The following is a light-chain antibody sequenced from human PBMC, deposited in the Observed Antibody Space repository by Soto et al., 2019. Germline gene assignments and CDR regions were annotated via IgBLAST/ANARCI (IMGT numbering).Light chain of an antibody. CDR1: SSNIGANP. J-gene: IGLJ2*01. CDR2: NND. CDR3: EAWDDSLYGAV. V-gene: IGLV1-44*01. Sequence: QLVLTQPPSASGTPGQRVTISCSGSSSNIGANPINWYQQLPGTAPKLLIYNNDKRPSGVPDRFSASKSGTSASLAISGLQSEDEADYYCEAWDDSLYGAVLGGGTKLTVL.